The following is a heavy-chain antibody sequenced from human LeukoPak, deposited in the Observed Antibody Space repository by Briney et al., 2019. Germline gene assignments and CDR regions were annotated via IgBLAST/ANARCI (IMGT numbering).Heavy chain of an antibody. CDR1: GFTFSDYY. J-gene: IGHJ6*02. CDR2: ISSSGSTI. CDR3: ARVLKPSSSWYNYYYGMDV. D-gene: IGHD6-13*01. Sequence: GGSLRLSCAASGFTFSDYYMSWIRQALGKGLEWVSYISSSGSTIYYADSVKGRFTISRDNAKNSLYLQMNSLRAEDTAVYYCARVLKPSSSWYNYYYGMDVWGQGTTVTVSS. V-gene: IGHV3-11*01.